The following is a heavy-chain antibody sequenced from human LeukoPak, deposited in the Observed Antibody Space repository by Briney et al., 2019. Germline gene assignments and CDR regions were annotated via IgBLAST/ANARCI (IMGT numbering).Heavy chain of an antibody. CDR1: GGSISSYY. Sequence: SETLSLTCTVSGGSISSYYWSWIRQPPGKGLEWIGYIYYSGSTNYNPSLKSRVTISVDTSKNQFSLKLSSVTAADTAVYYCARGSTGSTEYFQHWGQGTLVTVSS. J-gene: IGHJ1*01. CDR3: ARGSTGSTEYFQH. CDR2: IYYSGST. V-gene: IGHV4-59*08. D-gene: IGHD1-7*01.